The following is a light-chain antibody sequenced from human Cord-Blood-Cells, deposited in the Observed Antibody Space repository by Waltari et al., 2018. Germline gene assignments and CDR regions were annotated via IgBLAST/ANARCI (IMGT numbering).Light chain of an antibody. CDR2: EGS. CDR1: SSDVGSYNI. Sequence: QSALTQPASVSGSPGQSITISCTGTSSDVGSYNIVSWYQQHPGKDPKLMIYEGSKRPSGVSNRFSGSKSGNTASLTISGLQAEDEADYYCCSYAGSSTFVVFGGGTKLTVI. J-gene: IGLJ2*01. CDR3: CSYAGSSTFVV. V-gene: IGLV2-23*03.